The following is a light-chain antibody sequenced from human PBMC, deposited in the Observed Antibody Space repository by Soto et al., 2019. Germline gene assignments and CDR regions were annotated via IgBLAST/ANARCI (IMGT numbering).Light chain of an antibody. CDR1: QGVTTN. J-gene: IGKJ5*01. CDR2: DVS. Sequence: DIVMAQSPAALSVSTGERATLSCRAGQGVTTNFAWYQQKSGQSPRLLIYDVSIRATGVPARFSGTGSETDFTLTISGLQSEDSAVYYCQQRSNWPPITFGQGTRPEIK. CDR3: QQRSNWPPIT. V-gene: IGKV3-15*01.